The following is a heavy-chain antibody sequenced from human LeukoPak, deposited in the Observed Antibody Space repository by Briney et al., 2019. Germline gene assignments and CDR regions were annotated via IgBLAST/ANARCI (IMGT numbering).Heavy chain of an antibody. CDR3: ARSYYYDSSGSKDAFDM. CDR1: GGSISSSSYY. Sequence: SETLSLTCTVSGGSISSSSYYWGWIRQPPGKGLEWIGSIYYSGSTYYNPSLKSRVTVSVDTPKNQFSLRLSSVTAADTAMYYCARSYYYDSSGSKDAFDMWGQGTMVTVSS. J-gene: IGHJ3*02. CDR2: IYYSGST. D-gene: IGHD3-22*01. V-gene: IGHV4-39*07.